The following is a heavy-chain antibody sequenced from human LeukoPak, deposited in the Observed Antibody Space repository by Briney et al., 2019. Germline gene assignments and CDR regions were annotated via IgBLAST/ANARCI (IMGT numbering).Heavy chain of an antibody. D-gene: IGHD2-8*01. CDR1: GYSFTSYW. V-gene: IGHV5-51*01. Sequence: GESLKISCKGSGYSFTSYWIGWVRQMPGKGPEWMGIIAPGDSHTIYRPSFQGQVTFSADKSTSTAYLQCNSLKASDTAMYYCARRVFSDAFDIWGQGTMVTVSS. J-gene: IGHJ3*02. CDR2: IAPGDSHT. CDR3: ARRVFSDAFDI.